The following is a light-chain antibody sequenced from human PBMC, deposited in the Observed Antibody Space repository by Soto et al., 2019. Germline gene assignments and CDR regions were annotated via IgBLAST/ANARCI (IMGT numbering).Light chain of an antibody. CDR2: GAS. J-gene: IGKJ1*01. CDR3: QQYGRPSRT. V-gene: IGKV3-20*01. Sequence: EIVLTQSPGTLSLSPGVRATLSCRASQSVSSYLAWYQQKPGQAPRLLIYGASSRATGIPDRFSGSGSGTDFTLTICRLEPEDFAVYYCQQYGRPSRTFGQGTKVEIK. CDR1: QSVSSY.